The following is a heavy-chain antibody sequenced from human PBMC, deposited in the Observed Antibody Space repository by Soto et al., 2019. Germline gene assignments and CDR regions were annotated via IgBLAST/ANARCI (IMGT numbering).Heavy chain of an antibody. J-gene: IGHJ4*02. Sequence: GRSLRVSCTASGFILSTSAMNWVRQAPGKGLEWVSTLSKDGANEHYADSVKGRFTISRDGSKNTLYLQMNSLRAEDTAMYYCAKDPSTGSADYWGQGTQVTVSS. V-gene: IGHV3-23*01. CDR2: LSKDGANE. CDR1: GFILSTSA. CDR3: AKDPSTGSADY. D-gene: IGHD3-9*01.